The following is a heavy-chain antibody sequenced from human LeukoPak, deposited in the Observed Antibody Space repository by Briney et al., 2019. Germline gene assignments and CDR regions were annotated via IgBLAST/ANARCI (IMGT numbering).Heavy chain of an antibody. V-gene: IGHV4-4*07. Sequence: PSETLSLTCNVSGDSISPYYWSWIRQPAGKGLEWIGRIYTSGSTNYNPSLKSRVTMSVDTSKNQFSLKLSSVTAADTAVYCCARVLDGYNWDAFDIWGQGTMATVSS. CDR1: GDSISPYY. D-gene: IGHD5-24*01. J-gene: IGHJ3*02. CDR3: ARVLDGYNWDAFDI. CDR2: IYTSGST.